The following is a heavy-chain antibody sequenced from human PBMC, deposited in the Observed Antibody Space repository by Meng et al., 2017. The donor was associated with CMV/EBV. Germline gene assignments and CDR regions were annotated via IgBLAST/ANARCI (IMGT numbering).Heavy chain of an antibody. J-gene: IGHJ6*02. CDR1: GFTFSSYW. Sequence: GESLKISCAASGFTFSSYWMSWVRQAPGKGLEWVANINQDGSEKNYVDSVKGRFTISRDNAKNSLYLQMNSPRAEDTAVYYCWAFWSGYYAIGTGGMDVWGQGTTVTVSS. V-gene: IGHV3-7*01. D-gene: IGHD3-3*01. CDR3: WAFWSGYYAIGTGGMDV. CDR2: INQDGSEK.